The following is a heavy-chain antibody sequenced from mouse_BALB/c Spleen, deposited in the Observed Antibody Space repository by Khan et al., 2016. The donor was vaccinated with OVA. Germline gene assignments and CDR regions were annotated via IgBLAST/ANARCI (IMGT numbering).Heavy chain of an antibody. CDR3: ARMARTIN. J-gene: IGHJ2*01. CDR2: INSNGGST. Sequence: EVELVESGGGLVQPGGSLKLSCAASGFTFSSYGMSWVRQTPDKRLELVATINSNGGSTYYPDSVKGRFTISRDNAKKTLYLQMSSLKSEDTAMYYCARMARTINWGQGNTLTGSS. CDR1: GFTFSSYG. V-gene: IGHV5-6-3*01.